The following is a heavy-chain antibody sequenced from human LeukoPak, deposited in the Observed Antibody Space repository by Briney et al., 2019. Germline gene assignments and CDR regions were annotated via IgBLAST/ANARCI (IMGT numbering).Heavy chain of an antibody. J-gene: IGHJ4*02. CDR3: ARGPQEDYYDSSGYYSASFDY. V-gene: IGHV4-59*12. CDR2: IYYSGST. Sequence: SETLSLTCTVSGGSISSYYWSWIRQPPGKGLEWIGYIYYSGSTYYNPSLKSRVTISVDRSKNQFSLKLSSVTAADTAVYYCARGPQEDYYDSSGYYSASFDYWGQGTLVTVSS. CDR1: GGSISSYY. D-gene: IGHD3-22*01.